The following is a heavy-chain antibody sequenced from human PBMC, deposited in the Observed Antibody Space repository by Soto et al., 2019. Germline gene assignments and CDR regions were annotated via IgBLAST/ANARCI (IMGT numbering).Heavy chain of an antibody. CDR1: RFTVSDYE. CDR2: IDRSGSAT. Sequence: EVQLVESGGGLVQPGGSLRLSCTASRFTVSDYEMHWVRQAPGKMEWVSSIDRSGSATYYADSVKGRFTFSRDSAKNSLYLQMNSLRAEDTAVYYCARGWVDGVHFDNWGQGTRVTVSS. J-gene: IGHJ4*02. CDR3: ARGWVDGVHFDN. V-gene: IGHV3-48*03. D-gene: IGHD1-1*01.